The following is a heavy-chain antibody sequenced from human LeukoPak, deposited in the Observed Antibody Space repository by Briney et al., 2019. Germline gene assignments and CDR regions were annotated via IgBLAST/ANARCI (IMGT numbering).Heavy chain of an antibody. CDR1: GFTFSSYH. D-gene: IGHD4-11*01. J-gene: IGHJ3*02. CDR2: ISGSGGST. Sequence: GGSLRLSCATSGFTFSSYHMSWVRQAPGKGLEWVSAISGSGGSTYYADSVKGRCSISRDNSKHTLYLQMNSLRADDTAVYYCAKRMTTPGGPFNIWGQGTMVTVSS. CDR3: AKRMTTPGGPFNI. V-gene: IGHV3-23*01.